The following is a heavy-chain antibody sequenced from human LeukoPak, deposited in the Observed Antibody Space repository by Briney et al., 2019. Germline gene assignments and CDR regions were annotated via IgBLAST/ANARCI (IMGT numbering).Heavy chain of an antibody. V-gene: IGHV5-51*01. J-gene: IGHJ3*02. Sequence: GESLKISCKGSGYSLTNYWIAWVRQMPGEGLEWMGLIYLGDSDTRYSPSFQGQVTISADKSISTAYLQWSGLKASDTAIYYCARRLFDTPSILDAFDIWGQGTMVTVSS. CDR1: GYSLTNYW. D-gene: IGHD2-2*02. CDR3: ARRLFDTPSILDAFDI. CDR2: IYLGDSDT.